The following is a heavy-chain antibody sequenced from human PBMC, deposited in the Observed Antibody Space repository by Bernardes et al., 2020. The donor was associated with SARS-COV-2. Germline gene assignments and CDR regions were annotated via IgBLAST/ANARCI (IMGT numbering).Heavy chain of an antibody. D-gene: IGHD2-2*01. Sequence: GGSLRLSRAASGFTFNNYAMSWVRQAPGKGLEWVSAISGSGGSTNYADSVKGRFTISRDNSKNTLYLQMNSLRAEDTAVYYCVRDQRYYCSSTTCYVFDYWGQGTLVTGSS. CDR2: ISGSGGST. J-gene: IGHJ4*02. CDR3: VRDQRYYCSSTTCYVFDY. V-gene: IGHV3-23*01. CDR1: GFTFNNYA.